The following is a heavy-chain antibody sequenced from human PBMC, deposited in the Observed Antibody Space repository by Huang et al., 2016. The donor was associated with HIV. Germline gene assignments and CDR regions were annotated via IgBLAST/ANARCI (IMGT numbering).Heavy chain of an antibody. CDR2: MNPKGGNT. J-gene: IGHJ4*02. V-gene: IGHV1-8*03. Sequence: QVQLLQSGAEVKKPGASVKVSCKASGFTFSNYDFNWVRQASGQGLEWMGWMNPKGGNTGDAQKFQGRVTITRNTSIPSAYMELSSLRSEDTAVYYCARARGYYYDYTGHYSRYFFDSWGQGTLVTVSS. D-gene: IGHD3-22*01. CDR3: ARARGYYYDYTGHYSRYFFDS. CDR1: GFTFSNYD.